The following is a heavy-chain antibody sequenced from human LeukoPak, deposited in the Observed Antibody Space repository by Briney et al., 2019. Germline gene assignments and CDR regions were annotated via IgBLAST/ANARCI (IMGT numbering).Heavy chain of an antibody. J-gene: IGHJ3*02. CDR1: GYTFTSYD. CDR3: ARSLHCGGDCYSWDAFDI. Sequence: ASVKVSCKASGYTFTSYDINWVRQATGQGLEWMGWMNPNSGNTGYAQKFQGRVTITADESTSTAYMELSSLRSEDTAVYYCARSLHCGGDCYSWDAFDIWGQGTMVTVSS. D-gene: IGHD2-21*02. CDR2: MNPNSGNT. V-gene: IGHV1-8*01.